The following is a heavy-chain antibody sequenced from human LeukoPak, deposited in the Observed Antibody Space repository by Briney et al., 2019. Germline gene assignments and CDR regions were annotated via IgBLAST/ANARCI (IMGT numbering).Heavy chain of an antibody. CDR3: AKDDSGYENNWFDP. D-gene: IGHD5-12*01. Sequence: GGSLRLSCAASGFTFSSYGMHWVRQAPGKGLEWVAFIRYDGSNKYYADSVKGRFTISRDNSKNTLYLQMNSLRAEDTAVYYCAKDDSGYENNWFDPWGQGTLVTVSS. J-gene: IGHJ5*02. CDR2: IRYDGSNK. CDR1: GFTFSSYG. V-gene: IGHV3-30*02.